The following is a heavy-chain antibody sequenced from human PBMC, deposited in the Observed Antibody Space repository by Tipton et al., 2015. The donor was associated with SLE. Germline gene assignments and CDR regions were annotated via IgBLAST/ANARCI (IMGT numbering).Heavy chain of an antibody. CDR1: GGSFSGYY. CDR3: ARGGDFDY. CDR2: INHSGST. D-gene: IGHD3-16*01. J-gene: IGHJ4*02. Sequence: TLSLTCAVYGGSFSGYYWSWIRQPPGKGLEWIGEINHSGSTNYNPSPKSPVTISVDTSKNQFSLKLSSVTAADTAVYYCARGGDFDYWGQGTLVTVSS. V-gene: IGHV4-34*01.